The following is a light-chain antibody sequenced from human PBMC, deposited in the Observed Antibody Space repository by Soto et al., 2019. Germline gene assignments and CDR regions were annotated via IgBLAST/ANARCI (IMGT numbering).Light chain of an antibody. V-gene: IGLV2-14*01. Sequence: QSALTQPASVSGSPGQSITISCTGTSSDVGAYNYVSWYQQHPDKAPKLMIYEVSNRPSGVSNRFSGSKSGNTASLTISGLQAEDEADYYCSSYTSSRSLPYVFGTGTKLTVL. CDR3: SSYTSSRSLPYV. J-gene: IGLJ1*01. CDR1: SSDVGAYNY. CDR2: EVS.